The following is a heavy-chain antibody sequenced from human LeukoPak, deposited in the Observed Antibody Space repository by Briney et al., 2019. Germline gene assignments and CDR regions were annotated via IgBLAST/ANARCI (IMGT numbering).Heavy chain of an antibody. CDR3: ARAPSGYYYMDV. J-gene: IGHJ6*03. V-gene: IGHV1-18*01. CDR1: GYTFTSYG. Sequence: ASVKVSCKASGYTFTSYGISWVRQAPGQGLEWMGWISAYNGNTNYAQKLQGRVTMTTDTSTSTAYMKLRSLRSDDTAVYYCARAPSGYYYMDVWGKGTTVTVSS. CDR2: ISAYNGNT.